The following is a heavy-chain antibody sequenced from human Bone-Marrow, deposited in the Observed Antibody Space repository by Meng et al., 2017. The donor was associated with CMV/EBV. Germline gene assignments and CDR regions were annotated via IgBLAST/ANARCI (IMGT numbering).Heavy chain of an antibody. J-gene: IGHJ4*02. V-gene: IGHV1-8*01. Sequence: ASVKVSCKASGYTFSSYDINWVRQAPGQGLEWVGWMNPNSGNTGFEQKFQGRVTMTRNMSIRTAYMQLSSLRFEDTAVYYCARGKFGCSGGSCYSDFDSWGQATLVTASS. CDR2: MNPNSGNT. CDR1: GYTFSSYD. CDR3: ARGKFGCSGGSCYSDFDS. D-gene: IGHD2-15*01.